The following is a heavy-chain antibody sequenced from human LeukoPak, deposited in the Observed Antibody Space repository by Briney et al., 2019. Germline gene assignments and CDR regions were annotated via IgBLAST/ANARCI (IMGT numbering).Heavy chain of an antibody. CDR1: GFTFSAYN. D-gene: IGHD6-6*01. Sequence: GGSLRLSCEGSGFTFSAYNMNWVRQAPGKGLESISYISSSSATIFYADSVKRRFTISRDNAKNSLYLQMNSLRPEDTAVYFCARDRHVPGLYYYYMDVWGKGTTVTVSS. CDR3: ARDRHVPGLYYYYMDV. CDR2: ISSSSATI. V-gene: IGHV3-48*01. J-gene: IGHJ6*03.